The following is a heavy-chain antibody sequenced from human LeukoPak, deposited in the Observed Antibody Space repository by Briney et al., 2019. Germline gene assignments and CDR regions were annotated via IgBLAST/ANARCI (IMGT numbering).Heavy chain of an antibody. J-gene: IGHJ6*02. CDR1: GFPFGDYY. V-gene: IGHV3-11*01. Sequence: GGSLRLSCAASGFPFGDYYMTWIRQAPGKGLEWISYISRSGDTLYYADSVEGRFTISRDNAKNSLFLQMNSLRADDTAVYYCAREVVKFPDYYYYGMDVWGQGTTVTVSS. CDR2: ISRSGDTL. CDR3: AREVVKFPDYYYYGMDV. D-gene: IGHD3-16*01.